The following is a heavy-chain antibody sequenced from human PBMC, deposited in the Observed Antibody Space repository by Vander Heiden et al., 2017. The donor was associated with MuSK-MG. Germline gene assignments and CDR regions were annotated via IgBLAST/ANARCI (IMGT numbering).Heavy chain of an antibody. V-gene: IGHV3-30*18. CDR2: ISYDGSNK. D-gene: IGHD3-16*02. J-gene: IGHJ6*02. CDR1: GFTFSSYG. Sequence: QVQLVESGGGVVQPGRSLRLSCAASGFTFSSYGMHWVRQAPGKGLEWVAVISYDGSNKYYADSVKGRFTISRDNSKNTLYLQMNSLRAEDTAVYYCAKDWELSSSGYYYYYGMDVWGQGTTVTVSS. CDR3: AKDWELSSSGYYYYYGMDV.